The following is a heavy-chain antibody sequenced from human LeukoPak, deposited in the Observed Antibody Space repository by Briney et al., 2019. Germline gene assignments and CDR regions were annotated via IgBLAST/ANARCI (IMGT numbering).Heavy chain of an antibody. D-gene: IGHD3-10*01. CDR1: GFTFSSYA. V-gene: IGHV3-23*01. CDR2: ISGSGGNT. Sequence: GSLRLSCATSGFTFSSYAMGWVRQAPGKGLEWVSSISGSGGNTYYADSVKGRFTISRDCSKNTLYLQMNSLRTEETAVYYCAKGPAMVRGTFDPWGQGTLVTVSS. J-gene: IGHJ5*02. CDR3: AKGPAMVRGTFDP.